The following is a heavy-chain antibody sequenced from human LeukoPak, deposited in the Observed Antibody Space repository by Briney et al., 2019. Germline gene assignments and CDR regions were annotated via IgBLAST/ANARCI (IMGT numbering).Heavy chain of an antibody. D-gene: IGHD5-18*01. CDR1: GFTFSSYG. CDR3: AKERDTAMVTIDY. V-gene: IGHV3-30*02. CDR2: IRYDGSNK. J-gene: IGHJ4*02. Sequence: GGSLRLSCAASGFTFSSYGMHWVRQAPGKGLEWVAFIRYDGSNKYYADSVKGRFTISRDDSKNTLYLQMNSLRAEDTAVYYCAKERDTAMVTIDYWGQGTLVTVSS.